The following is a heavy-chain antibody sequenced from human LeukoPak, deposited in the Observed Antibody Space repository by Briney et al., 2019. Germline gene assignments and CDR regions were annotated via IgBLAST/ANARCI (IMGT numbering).Heavy chain of an antibody. V-gene: IGHV4-34*01. CDR2: INHSGST. D-gene: IGHD3-22*01. J-gene: IGHJ4*02. CDR1: GGSFSGYY. Sequence: SETLSLTCAVYGGSFSGYYWSWIRQPPGKGLEWIGEINHSGSTNYNPSLKSRVTISVDKSKNQFSLKLSSVTAADTAVYYCAREGSSGYLDYWGQGTLVTVSS. CDR3: AREGSSGYLDY.